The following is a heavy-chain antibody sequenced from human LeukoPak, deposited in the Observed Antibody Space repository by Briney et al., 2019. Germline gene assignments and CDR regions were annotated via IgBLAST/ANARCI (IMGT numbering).Heavy chain of an antibody. D-gene: IGHD2-15*01. V-gene: IGHV3-23*01. Sequence: PGGSLRLSCAASGFTFSSYAMSWVRQAPGKGLEWVSAISGSGGSIYYADSVKGRFTISRDNSKNTLYLQMNSLRAEDTAVYYCAKTHCSGGSCYSIAFDIWGQGTMVTVSS. CDR1: GFTFSSYA. CDR2: ISGSGGSI. CDR3: AKTHCSGGSCYSIAFDI. J-gene: IGHJ3*02.